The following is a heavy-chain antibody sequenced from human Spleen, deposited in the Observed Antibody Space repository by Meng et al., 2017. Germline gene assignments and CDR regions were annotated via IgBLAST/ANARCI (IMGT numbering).Heavy chain of an antibody. J-gene: IGHJ5*02. D-gene: IGHD6-19*01. Sequence: QLQESGPGLVNPSEALSLTCSVSVGSISTSGYYWGWIRQPPGKGLEWIGSIGHSGFTYYTPSLKSRVTVPIDTSRNQFSLWLTSVTAADTAVYYCVRSSGWVKTGFDPWGQGTLVTVSS. CDR3: VRSSGWVKTGFDP. CDR2: IGHSGFT. CDR1: VGSISTSGYY. V-gene: IGHV4-39*01.